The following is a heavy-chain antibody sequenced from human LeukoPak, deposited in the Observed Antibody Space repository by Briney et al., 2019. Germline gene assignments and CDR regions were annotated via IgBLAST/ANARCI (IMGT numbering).Heavy chain of an antibody. J-gene: IGHJ4*02. V-gene: IGHV3-30*18. CDR2: ISYDGSNK. Sequence: PGGSLRLSCAASGFTFSSYGMHWVRQAPGKGLEWVAVISYDGSNKYYADSVKGRFTISRDNSKNTLYLQMNSLRAEDTAVYYCAKDSFGVAERGYFDYWGQGTLVTVSS. CDR1: GFTFSSYG. D-gene: IGHD3-10*01. CDR3: AKDSFGVAERGYFDY.